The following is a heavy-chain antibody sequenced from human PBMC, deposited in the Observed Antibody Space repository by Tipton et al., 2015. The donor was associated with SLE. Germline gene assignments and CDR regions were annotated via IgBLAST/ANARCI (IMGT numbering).Heavy chain of an antibody. J-gene: IGHJ4*02. D-gene: IGHD3-10*01. CDR2: IRYDGSNK. V-gene: IGHV3-30*02. CDR1: GFTFSSYG. Sequence: GSLRLSCAASGFTFSSYGMHWVRQAPGKGLEWVAFIRYDGSNKYYADSVKGRFTISRDNSKNTLYLQMNSLRAEDTAVYYCAKGLWRFRELPSSFDYWGQGTLVTVSS. CDR3: AKGLWRFRELPSSFDY.